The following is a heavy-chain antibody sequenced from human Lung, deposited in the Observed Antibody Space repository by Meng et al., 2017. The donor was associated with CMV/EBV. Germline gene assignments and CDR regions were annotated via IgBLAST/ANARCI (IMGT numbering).Heavy chain of an antibody. J-gene: IGHJ4*02. D-gene: IGHD3-16*01. CDR3: ARDRRGSYVTGWDY. V-gene: IGHV4-38-2*02. Sequence: SXTXSLXCTVSGYSISSPYYWGWIRQPPGMGLEWIGSIYYSGNTYYNPSLKSRVTISVDTSKNQFSLKLSSVTAADTAVYYCARDRRGSYVTGWDYWGQGKXVNCSS. CDR2: IYYSGNT. CDR1: GYSISSPYY.